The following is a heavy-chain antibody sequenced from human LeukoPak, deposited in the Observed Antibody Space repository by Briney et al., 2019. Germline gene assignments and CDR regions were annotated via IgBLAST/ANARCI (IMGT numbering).Heavy chain of an antibody. J-gene: IGHJ5*02. V-gene: IGHV5-51*01. CDR1: GYNFNNHW. D-gene: IGHD3-10*01. CDR3: ARGSGSSSWLDP. Sequence: GESLKISCRGSGYNFNNHWIGWVRPTPGKGPEWMGLIYPGDSDTKYSPSFEGQVTMSVDKSISAAFLQWSSLKASDTAIYYCARGSGSSSWLDPWGQGTLVTVSS. CDR2: IYPGDSDT.